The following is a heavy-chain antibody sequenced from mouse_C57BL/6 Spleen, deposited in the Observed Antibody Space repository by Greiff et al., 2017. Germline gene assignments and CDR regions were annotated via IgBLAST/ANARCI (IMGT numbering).Heavy chain of an antibody. J-gene: IGHJ3*01. Sequence: EVQLQQSGPELVKPGASVKMSCKASGYTFTDYNMHWVKQSHGKSLEWIGYINPNNGGTSYNQKFKGKATLTVNKSSSTAYMELRSLTSEDSAVYYCARRGYGSSYGFAYWGQGTLVTVSA. CDR1: GYTFTDYN. V-gene: IGHV1-22*01. CDR3: ARRGYGSSYGFAY. D-gene: IGHD1-1*01. CDR2: INPNNGGT.